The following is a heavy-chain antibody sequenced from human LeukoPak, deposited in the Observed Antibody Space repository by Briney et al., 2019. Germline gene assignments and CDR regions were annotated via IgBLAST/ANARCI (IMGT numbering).Heavy chain of an antibody. V-gene: IGHV4-38-2*02. Sequence: ASETLSLTCTVSGYSISSGYYWGWIRQPPGKGLEWIGSIYHSGSTYYNPSLKSRVTISVDTSKNQFSLKLSSVTAADTAVYYCARDYLLGYCSGGSCSERDHWGQGTLVTVSS. CDR2: IYHSGST. CDR3: ARDYLLGYCSGGSCSERDH. CDR1: GYSISSGYY. J-gene: IGHJ4*02. D-gene: IGHD2-15*01.